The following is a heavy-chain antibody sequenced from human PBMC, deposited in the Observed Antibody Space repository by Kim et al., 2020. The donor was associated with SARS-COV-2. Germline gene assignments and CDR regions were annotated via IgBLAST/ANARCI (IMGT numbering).Heavy chain of an antibody. CDR2: VRYSGST. V-gene: IGHV4-59*01. J-gene: IGHJ3*02. D-gene: IGHD3-16*01. CDR3: AREDSNAYSPFDI. Sequence: SETLSLTCTVSNDSITTSYWSWIRQPPGKGLEWIGCVRYSGSTKYNPSLESRVSIMLDTSKNQLSLRLTSVTAADAAVYYCAREDSNAYSPFDIWGQGA. CDR1: NDSITTSY.